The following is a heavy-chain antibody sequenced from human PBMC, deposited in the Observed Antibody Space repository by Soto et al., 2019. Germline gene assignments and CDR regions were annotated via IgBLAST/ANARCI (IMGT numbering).Heavy chain of an antibody. Sequence: SETLSLTCTVSGDSISSSNYFWGWIRQPPGKGLEWIGTIFYSGSTYYNPSLKSRVTISVDTSKNQFSLRLISVTAADTALYYCARLGAYYQSLDPWGPGTLVTVS. V-gene: IGHV4-39*01. J-gene: IGHJ5*02. CDR1: GDSISSSNYF. D-gene: IGHD3-22*01. CDR3: ARLGAYYQSLDP. CDR2: IFYSGST.